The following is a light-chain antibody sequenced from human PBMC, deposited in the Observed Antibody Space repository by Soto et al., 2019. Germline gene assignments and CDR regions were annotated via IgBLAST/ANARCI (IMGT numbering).Light chain of an antibody. CDR3: CPLPTSQNYV. Sequence: QSALAQPASVSGSPGQSITISCTGTSSDIGHYDYVSWYQQHPGKAPKLMIYHVTYRPSGVSNRYSGSKSGNSASLTISGLQADDQADYYCCPLPTSQNYVLGSGTKVTV. CDR2: HVT. J-gene: IGLJ1*01. CDR1: SSDIGHYDY. V-gene: IGLV2-14*03.